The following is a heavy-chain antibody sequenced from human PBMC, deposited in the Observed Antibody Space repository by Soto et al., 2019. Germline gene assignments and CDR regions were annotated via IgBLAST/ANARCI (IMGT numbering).Heavy chain of an antibody. J-gene: IGHJ4*02. V-gene: IGHV3-30*18. Sequence: QVQLVESGGGVVQPGRSLRLSCAASGFTFSSYGMHWVRQAPGKGLEWVAVISYDGSNKYYADSVKGRFTISRDNSKNTRYLQMNSLRAEETAIYYCAKERMEQYQLLPFFDYWGQGTLVTVSS. CDR3: AKERMEQYQLLPFFDY. CDR1: GFTFSSYG. D-gene: IGHD2-2*01. CDR2: ISYDGSNK.